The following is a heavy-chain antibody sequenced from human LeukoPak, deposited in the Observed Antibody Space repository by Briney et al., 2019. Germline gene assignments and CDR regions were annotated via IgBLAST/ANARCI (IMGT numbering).Heavy chain of an antibody. Sequence: ASVKVSCKASGYTFTSYYMHWVRQATGQGLEWMGWMNPNSGNTGYAQKFQGRVTMTRNTSISTAYMELSSLRSEDTAVYYCARVVWFGELSDAFDIWGQGTMVTVSS. V-gene: IGHV1-8*02. CDR3: ARVVWFGELSDAFDI. J-gene: IGHJ3*02. CDR2: MNPNSGNT. D-gene: IGHD3-10*01. CDR1: GYTFTSYY.